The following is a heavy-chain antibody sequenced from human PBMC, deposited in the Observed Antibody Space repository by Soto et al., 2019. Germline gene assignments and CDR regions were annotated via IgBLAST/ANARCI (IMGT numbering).Heavy chain of an antibody. CDR3: ARGGYYYGSGRVYGMDV. CDR1: GASLSRYY. CDR2: IYYSGST. J-gene: IGHJ6*02. V-gene: IGHV4-59*01. D-gene: IGHD3-10*01. Sequence: PSETLSLTCVVSGASLSRYYWSWIRQPPGKGLEWIGYIYYSGSTNYNPSLKSRVTISVDTSKNQFSLKLSSVTAADTAVYYCARGGYYYGSGRVYGMDVWGQGTTVT.